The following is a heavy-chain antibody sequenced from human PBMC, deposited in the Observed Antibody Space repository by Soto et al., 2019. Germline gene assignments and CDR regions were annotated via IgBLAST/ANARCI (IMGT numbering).Heavy chain of an antibody. CDR1: GGSLSASY. CDR2: INHVGGT. Sequence: PSETLSLTCAVYGGSLSASYWAWIRQPPGKGLEWIGEINHVGGTNYSPSLQSRVTMSVDTSQNQFSLRLITVTAADTAMYFCVRIRCQFPSSVLGLDPWGQGTPVTVSS. CDR3: VRIRCQFPSSVLGLDP. D-gene: IGHD3-16*01. J-gene: IGHJ5*02. V-gene: IGHV4-34*01.